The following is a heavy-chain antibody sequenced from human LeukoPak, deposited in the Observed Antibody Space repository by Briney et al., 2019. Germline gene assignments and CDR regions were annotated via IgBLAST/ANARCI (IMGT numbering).Heavy chain of an antibody. CDR2: IYHSGRT. V-gene: IGHV4-31*03. Sequence: PSETLSLTCTVSGGSISSGDYYWSWIRQHPGKGLEWVGYIYHSGRTYYSPSLKSRVTISVDTSKNQFSLKLSSVTAADTAVYYCARGAAYASSAHYNCYFDLWGRGTLVTVSS. J-gene: IGHJ2*01. CDR3: ARGAAYASSAHYNCYFDL. CDR1: GGSISSGDYY. D-gene: IGHD3-22*01.